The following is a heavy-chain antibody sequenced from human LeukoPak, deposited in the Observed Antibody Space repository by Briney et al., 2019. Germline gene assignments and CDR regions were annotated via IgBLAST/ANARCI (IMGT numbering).Heavy chain of an antibody. CDR1: GFTFSTYA. V-gene: IGHV3-23*01. Sequence: GGSLRLSCAVSGFTFSTYAMSWVRQAPGKGLEWVSGITGGGGSTFDVDSVKGRFTISRDNSKNTLFLQMNSLRAEDTAVYFCATLAAAGHYFDYWGQGTLVTVSS. D-gene: IGHD6-13*01. CDR3: ATLAAAGHYFDY. J-gene: IGHJ4*02. CDR2: ITGGGGST.